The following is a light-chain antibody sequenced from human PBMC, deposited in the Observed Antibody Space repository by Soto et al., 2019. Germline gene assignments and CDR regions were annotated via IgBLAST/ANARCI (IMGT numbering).Light chain of an antibody. V-gene: IGLV2-14*01. CDR2: DVS. J-gene: IGLJ1*01. CDR3: SSYTSSSIFYV. CDR1: SSDVGGHNY. Sequence: QSALTQPASVSGSPGQSITISCTGTSSDVGGHNYVSWYQQHPGKAPKLMIYDVSNRPSGVSNRFSGSKSGNTASLTISGLQAEDEADYYCSSYTSSSIFYVFGTGTKLTVL.